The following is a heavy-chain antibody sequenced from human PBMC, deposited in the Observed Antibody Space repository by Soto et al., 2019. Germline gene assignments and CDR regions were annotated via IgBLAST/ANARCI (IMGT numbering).Heavy chain of an antibody. D-gene: IGHD6-19*01. Sequence: VQLVESGGGVVQPGRSLRLSCAASGFTFSSYGMHWVRQAPGKGLEWVAVIWYDGSNKYYADSVKGRFTISRDNSKNTLYLQMNSLRAEDTAVYYCARDYYSSGWYGDGMDVWGQGTKVTVSS. CDR2: IWYDGSNK. CDR1: GFTFSSYG. J-gene: IGHJ6*02. CDR3: ARDYYSSGWYGDGMDV. V-gene: IGHV3-33*01.